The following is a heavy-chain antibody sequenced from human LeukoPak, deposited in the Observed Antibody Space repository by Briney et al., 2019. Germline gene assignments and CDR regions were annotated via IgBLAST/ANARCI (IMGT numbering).Heavy chain of an antibody. D-gene: IGHD3-22*01. J-gene: IGHJ4*02. Sequence: ASVKVSCKASGYTFTGYYMHWVRQAPGQGLEWMGRINPNSGGTNYAQKFQGRVTMTRDTSISTAYMELSRLRSDDTAVYYRATEKFEGYDSSGPNYWGQGTLVTVSS. CDR1: GYTFTGYY. CDR3: ATEKFEGYDSSGPNY. CDR2: INPNSGGT. V-gene: IGHV1-2*06.